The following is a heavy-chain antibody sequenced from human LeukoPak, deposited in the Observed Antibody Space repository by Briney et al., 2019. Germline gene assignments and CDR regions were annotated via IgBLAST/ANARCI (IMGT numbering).Heavy chain of an antibody. V-gene: IGHV1-18*01. CDR1: GYTFTSYG. J-gene: IGHJ4*02. Sequence: GASVKVSCKASGYTFTSYGISWVRQAPGQGLEWMGWISAYNGNTNYAQKLQGRVTMTTDTSTSTAYMELRSLRSDDTAVYYCARAKDCYGYSGFDYWGQGTLVTVSS. CDR2: ISAYNGNT. D-gene: IGHD2-21*02. CDR3: ARAKDCYGYSGFDY.